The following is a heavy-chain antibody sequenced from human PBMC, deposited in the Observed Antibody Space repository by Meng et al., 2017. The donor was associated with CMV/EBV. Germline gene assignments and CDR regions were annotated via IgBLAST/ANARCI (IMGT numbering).Heavy chain of an antibody. J-gene: IGHJ4*02. CDR3: ARTGGISMIVGGGDY. V-gene: IGHV3-30-3*01. D-gene: IGHD3-22*01. Sequence: GESLKISCAASGFTFSSYAMHWVRQAPGKGLEWVAVISYDGSNKYYADSVKGRFTISRDNAKNSLYLQMNSLRADDTAVYYCARTGGISMIVGGGDYWGQGTLVTVSS. CDR2: ISYDGSNK. CDR1: GFTFSSYA.